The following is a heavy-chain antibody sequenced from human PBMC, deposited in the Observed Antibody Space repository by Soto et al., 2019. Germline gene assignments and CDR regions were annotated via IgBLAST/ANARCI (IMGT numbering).Heavy chain of an antibody. Sequence: QVQLVQSGAEVKKPGSSVKVSCKASGGTFSSYAISWVRQAPGQGLEWMGGIIPIFGTANYTQKFQGRVTITADESTSTAYMELSSLRSEAPAVYYCARVPNRFLEWPGGDYWGQGTLVTVSS. V-gene: IGHV1-69*12. CDR3: ARVPNRFLEWPGGDY. CDR1: GGTFSSYA. CDR2: IIPIFGTA. D-gene: IGHD3-3*01. J-gene: IGHJ4*02.